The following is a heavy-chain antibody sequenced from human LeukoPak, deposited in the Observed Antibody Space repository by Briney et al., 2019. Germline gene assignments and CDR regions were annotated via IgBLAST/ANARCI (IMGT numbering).Heavy chain of an antibody. CDR3: AKDLQRWLHIEAFDI. CDR1: GFTFSSYA. CDR2: ISYDGSNK. V-gene: IGHV3-30*04. J-gene: IGHJ3*02. D-gene: IGHD5-24*01. Sequence: GRSLRLSCAASGFTFSSYAMHWVRQAPGKGLEWVAVISYDGSNKYYADSVKGRFTISRDNSKNTLYLQMNSLRAEDTAVYYCAKDLQRWLHIEAFDIWGQGTMVTVSS.